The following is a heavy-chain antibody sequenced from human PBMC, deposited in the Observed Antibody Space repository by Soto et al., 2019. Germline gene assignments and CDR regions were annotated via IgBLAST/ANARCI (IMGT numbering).Heavy chain of an antibody. CDR1: GYTFTSYG. Sequence: QVQLVQSGAEVKKPGASVKVSCKASGYTFTSYGISWVRQAPGQGLEWMGWISAYNGNTNYAQKLQGRVTMTTDTSTRDASMKLRSLRSENTAVYYCAGDYGSGSRFASWGRGTLVTVSS. J-gene: IGHJ4*02. V-gene: IGHV1-18*01. CDR3: AGDYGSGSRFAS. CDR2: ISAYNGNT. D-gene: IGHD3-10*01.